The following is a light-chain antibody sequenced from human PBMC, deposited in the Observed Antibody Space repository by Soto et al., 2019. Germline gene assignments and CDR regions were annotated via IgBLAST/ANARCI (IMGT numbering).Light chain of an antibody. CDR1: NSNIGAGYD. J-gene: IGLJ3*02. CDR2: AYS. Sequence: QSVLTQPPSVSGAPGQGVTISCTGSNSNIGAGYDVHWYQQLPGTAPKLLMCAYSNRPSGVPDRISGSSSATSASLAITGLQAEDEADYYCQSYDNILRAWVFGGGTKLTVL. CDR3: QSYDNILRAWV. V-gene: IGLV1-40*01.